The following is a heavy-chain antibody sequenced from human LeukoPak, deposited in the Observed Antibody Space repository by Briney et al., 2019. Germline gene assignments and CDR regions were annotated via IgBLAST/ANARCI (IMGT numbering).Heavy chain of an antibody. V-gene: IGHV1-46*01. CDR2: INPTGTGT. Sequence: ASVKVSCKASGYTFINNWMHWVRQAPGQGLEWIGLINPTGTGTLYAQKFQGRVTMTRDMSTSTDYMELSSLRSDDTAVYYCARDDNYGIFVNVDYWGQGTLVTVSS. CDR1: GYTFINNW. CDR3: ARDDNYGIFVNVDY. D-gene: IGHD4-11*01. J-gene: IGHJ4*02.